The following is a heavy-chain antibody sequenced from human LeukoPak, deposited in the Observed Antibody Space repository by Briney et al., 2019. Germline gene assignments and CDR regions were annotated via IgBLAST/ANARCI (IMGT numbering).Heavy chain of an antibody. CDR2: IYYSGST. J-gene: IGHJ3*02. CDR1: GGSISSGGYY. CDR3: ARGRVLLDAFDI. V-gene: IGHV4-31*03. Sequence: PSETLSLTCTVSGGSISSGGYYWSWLRQHPGKGLEWIGYIYYSGSTYYNPSLKSRVTISVDTSKNQFSLKLSSVTAADTAVYYCARGRVLLDAFDIWGQGTMVTVSS.